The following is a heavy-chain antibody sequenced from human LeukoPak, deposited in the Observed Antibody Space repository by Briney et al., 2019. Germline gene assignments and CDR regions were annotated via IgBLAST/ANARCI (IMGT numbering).Heavy chain of an antibody. D-gene: IGHD3-10*01. CDR3: ARFYYYGSGTDFDY. CDR1: GFTFSSYW. Sequence: GGSLRLCCAASGFTFSSYWMSWVRQAPGKGLEWVANIKQDGSEKYYVDSVKGRFTISRDNAKNSLYLQMNSLRAEDTAVYYCARFYYYGSGTDFDYWGQGTLVTVSS. V-gene: IGHV3-7*01. CDR2: IKQDGSEK. J-gene: IGHJ4*02.